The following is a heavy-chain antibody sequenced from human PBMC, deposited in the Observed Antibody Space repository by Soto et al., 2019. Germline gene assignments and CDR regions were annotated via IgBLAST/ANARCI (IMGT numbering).Heavy chain of an antibody. CDR1: GGSISSSNW. J-gene: IGHJ5*02. Sequence: SETLSLTCAVSGGSISSSNWWSWVRQPPGKGLEWIGEIYHSGSTNYNPSLKSRVTISVDKSKNQFSLKLSSVTAADTAVYYCARDTGYSRSSAWFDPWGQGTLVTVSS. CDR3: ARDTGYSRSSAWFDP. V-gene: IGHV4-4*02. D-gene: IGHD6-13*01. CDR2: IYHSGST.